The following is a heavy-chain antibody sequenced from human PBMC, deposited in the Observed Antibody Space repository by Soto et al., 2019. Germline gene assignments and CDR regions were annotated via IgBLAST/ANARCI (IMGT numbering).Heavy chain of an antibody. J-gene: IGHJ4*02. CDR3: ARGLPEGYGGNLDS. D-gene: IGHD4-17*01. V-gene: IGHV1-3*01. CDR1: VYTFTSYA. CDR2: INGGNGNT. Sequence: ASVKVSCKASVYTFTSYAMHWVRQAPGQRLEWMGWINGGNGNTKYSQKFQGRVTITRDTSANTAYMELSSLRSEDTAVYYCARGLPEGYGGNLDSWGQGTLVTVSS.